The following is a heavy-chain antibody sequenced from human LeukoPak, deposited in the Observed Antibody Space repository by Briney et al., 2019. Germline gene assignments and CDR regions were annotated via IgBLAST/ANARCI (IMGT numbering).Heavy chain of an antibody. D-gene: IGHD1-26*01. Sequence: ASVKVSCKVSGYTFTDYYMHWVQQAPGKGLEWMGLVDPEDGETIYAEKFQGRVTITADTSIDTAYMELSSLRSEDTAVYYCATGMRELLDYWGQGTLVTVSS. CDR3: ATGMRELLDY. CDR1: GYTFTDYY. J-gene: IGHJ4*02. V-gene: IGHV1-69-2*01. CDR2: VDPEDGET.